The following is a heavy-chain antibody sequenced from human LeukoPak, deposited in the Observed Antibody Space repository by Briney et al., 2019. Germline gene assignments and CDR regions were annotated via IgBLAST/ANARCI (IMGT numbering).Heavy chain of an antibody. CDR2: MNQDGSAK. CDR1: GFTFSDSW. CDR3: ARDGDSSDLDY. J-gene: IGHJ4*02. Sequence: GGSLRLSCAASGFTFSDSWMSWVRQAPGKGLEWVANMNQDGSAKGYVDSVKGRFTISRDNAKNSLYLQMNSLRAEDTAVYYCARDGDSSDLDYWGQGTLVTVSS. D-gene: IGHD6-25*01. V-gene: IGHV3-7*01.